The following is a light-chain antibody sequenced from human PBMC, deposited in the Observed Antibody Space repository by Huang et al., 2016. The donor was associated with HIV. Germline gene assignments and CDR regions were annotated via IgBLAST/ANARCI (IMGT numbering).Light chain of an antibody. CDR2: GAS. Sequence: EIVLTQSPGTLSLSPGERVTLSCRASQSVSNRYFAWYQQKPGQPPRLLIYGASSRATGSLDRFSGSGSGRDFTLIISRLEPEDFAVDYCQQYGLSPRTFGEGTKLEIK. V-gene: IGKV3-20*01. CDR1: QSVSNRY. CDR3: QQYGLSPRT. J-gene: IGKJ2*01.